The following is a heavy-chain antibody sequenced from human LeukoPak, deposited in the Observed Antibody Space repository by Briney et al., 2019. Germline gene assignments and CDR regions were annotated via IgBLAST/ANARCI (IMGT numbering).Heavy chain of an antibody. Sequence: ASVRVSCTPSGYTFTIYGISWVRQAPGQGLEGRGWSSAYNGNTNYAQKLQGRVTMTTATSTSTAYMELRSLRSDDTAVYYCARDGIPIFERHYMDVWGKGTTVTVSS. D-gene: IGHD3-3*01. CDR1: GYTFTIYG. J-gene: IGHJ6*03. CDR3: ARDGIPIFERHYMDV. V-gene: IGHV1-18*01. CDR2: SSAYNGNT.